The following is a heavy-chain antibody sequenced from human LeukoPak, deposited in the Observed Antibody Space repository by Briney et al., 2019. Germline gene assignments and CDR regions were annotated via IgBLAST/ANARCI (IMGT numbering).Heavy chain of an antibody. Sequence: SETLSLTCTVSGGSISSGGYYWSWIRQHPGKGLEWIGNIYYSGSTYYNPSLKSRVTISVDTSKNQFSLKLSSVTAADTAVYYCARDTLSRVGAPHYFDYWGQGTLVTVSS. V-gene: IGHV4-31*03. J-gene: IGHJ4*02. D-gene: IGHD1-26*01. CDR2: IYYSGST. CDR1: GGSISSGGYY. CDR3: ARDTLSRVGAPHYFDY.